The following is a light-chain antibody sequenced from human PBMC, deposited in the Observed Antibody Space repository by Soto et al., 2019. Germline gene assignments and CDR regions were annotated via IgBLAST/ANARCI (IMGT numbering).Light chain of an antibody. CDR2: LAS. Sequence: DIQMTQSPSTQSASVGDRVTITCRASQDNSRWLAWYQQKPGTAPKLLIYLASTLQSGVPSRFSGSGSGTEFTLTISSLQPDDFATYYCQQYDSYSRTFGQGTKLEIK. CDR3: QQYDSYSRT. V-gene: IGKV1-5*03. J-gene: IGKJ2*01. CDR1: QDNSRW.